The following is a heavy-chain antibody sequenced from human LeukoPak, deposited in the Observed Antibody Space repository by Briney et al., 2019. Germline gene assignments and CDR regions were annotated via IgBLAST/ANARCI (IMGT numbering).Heavy chain of an antibody. Sequence: PSETLSLTCAVYGGSFSGYYWSWIRQPPGKGLEWIGEINHSGSTNYNPSLKSRVTISVDTSKNQFSLKLSSVTAADTAVYYCARVDSSSWLNFGILDYWGQGTLVTVSS. V-gene: IGHV4-34*01. J-gene: IGHJ4*02. CDR3: ARVDSSSWLNFGILDY. CDR2: INHSGST. CDR1: GGSFSGYY. D-gene: IGHD6-13*01.